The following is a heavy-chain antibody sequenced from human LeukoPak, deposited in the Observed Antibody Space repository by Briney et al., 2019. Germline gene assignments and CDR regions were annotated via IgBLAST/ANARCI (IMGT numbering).Heavy chain of an antibody. D-gene: IGHD2-2*01. J-gene: IGHJ4*02. CDR1: GGSSSSSSYY. CDR2: IYYSGST. V-gene: IGHV4-39*01. CDR3: ARVVVVPAATIWGFDY. Sequence: SETLSLTCTVSGGSSSSSSYYWGWLRQPPGKGLEWIGSIYYSGSTYYNPSLKSRVTISVDTSKNQFSLKLSSVTAADTAVYYCARVVVVPAATIWGFDYWGQGTLVTVSS.